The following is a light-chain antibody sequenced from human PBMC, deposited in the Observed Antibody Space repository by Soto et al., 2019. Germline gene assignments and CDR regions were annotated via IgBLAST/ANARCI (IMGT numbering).Light chain of an antibody. CDR2: DVN. CDR1: SSDVGGYNY. Sequence: QSALTQPASVSGSPGQSITISCTGTSSDVGGYNYVSWYRQDPGKAPRLIIYDVNTRPSGVPDRFSGSTSGNTASLTVSGLRAEDEANYYCSSYTGSDVIFGGGTKLTVL. V-gene: IGLV2-8*01. J-gene: IGLJ2*01. CDR3: SSYTGSDVI.